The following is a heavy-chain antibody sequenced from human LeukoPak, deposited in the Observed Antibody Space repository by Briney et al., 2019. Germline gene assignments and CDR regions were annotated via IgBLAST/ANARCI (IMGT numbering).Heavy chain of an antibody. CDR1: GYTFTGYC. D-gene: IGHD6-13*01. V-gene: IGHV1-2*06. Sequence: ASVKVSCKASGYTFTGYCMHWVRQAPGQGLEWMGRINPNSGGTNYARKFQGRVTMTRDTSISTAYMELSRLRSDDTAVYYCARDRGIAAKGAFDIWGQGTMVTVSS. CDR3: ARDRGIAAKGAFDI. J-gene: IGHJ3*02. CDR2: INPNSGGT.